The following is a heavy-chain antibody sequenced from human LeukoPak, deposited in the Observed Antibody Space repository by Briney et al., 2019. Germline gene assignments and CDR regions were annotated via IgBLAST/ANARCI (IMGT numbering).Heavy chain of an antibody. Sequence: ASVKVSCKASGLTFSNYGITWVRQAPGQGLEWVGWISAYDGNTNYAQKFQGRVTMTTDTSTSTAHMELRSLRYDDTAVYYCARDAHVLRYFDWVTNWFDPWGQGTLVTVSS. V-gene: IGHV1-18*01. J-gene: IGHJ5*02. CDR2: ISAYDGNT. CDR3: ARDAHVLRYFDWVTNWFDP. CDR1: GLTFSNYG. D-gene: IGHD3-9*01.